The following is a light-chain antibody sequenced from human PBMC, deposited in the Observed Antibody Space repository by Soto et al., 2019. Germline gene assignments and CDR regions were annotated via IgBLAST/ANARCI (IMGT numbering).Light chain of an antibody. CDR2: DKS. CDR3: QQANTFPRT. CDR1: QSVNHN. V-gene: IGKV3-15*01. J-gene: IGKJ5*01. Sequence: DRVMTQSPDTLSASPGVRVSLSCRASQSVNHNLAWHLQKPGQAPRLLIYDKSSRAPGVPARFSGSGTGTDFTLTITSLQPEDFATYYCQQANTFPRTFGQGTRLEIK.